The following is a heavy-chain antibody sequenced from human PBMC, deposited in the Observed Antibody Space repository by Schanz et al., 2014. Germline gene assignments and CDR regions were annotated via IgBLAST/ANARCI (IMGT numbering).Heavy chain of an antibody. V-gene: IGHV3-23*04. CDR1: GFTFSSYA. D-gene: IGHD4-17*01. CDR2: ISGTGGDDT. Sequence: EVQLVESGGGLVQPGGSLRLSCTASGFTFSSYAMSWVRQAPGKGLLWVSSISGTGGDDTYYADSVKGRFTISRDNSKNTLYLQMNTLRAEDTAVYYCARKMKLGVYGGKGHDSLDIWGQGTMVTVSS. J-gene: IGHJ3*02. CDR3: ARKMKLGVYGGKGHDSLDI.